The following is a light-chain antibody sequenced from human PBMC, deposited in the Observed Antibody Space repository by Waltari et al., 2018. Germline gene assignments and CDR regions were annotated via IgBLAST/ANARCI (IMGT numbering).Light chain of an antibody. CDR3: QKYETLPAT. CDR1: QSVSSY. J-gene: IGKJ1*01. V-gene: IGKV3-20*01. CDR2: EAS. Sequence: EIALTQSPGTLSLSPGERATLSCRASQSVSSYLAWYQQKPGQAPKLLIYEASIRASGVPDRFSGSGSGTDFTLTISRLQPEDLAVYYCQKYETLPATFGRGTKVQMK.